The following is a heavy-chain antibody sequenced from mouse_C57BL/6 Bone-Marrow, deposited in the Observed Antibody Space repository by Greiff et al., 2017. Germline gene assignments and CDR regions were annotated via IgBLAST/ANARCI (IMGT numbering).Heavy chain of an antibody. J-gene: IGHJ2*01. CDR2: IYPGDGDT. D-gene: IGHD1-1*01. CDR3: ASLHYYGSRSREDYFDY. Sequence: VQLQQSGAELVKPGASVKISCKASGYAFSSYWLNWVKQRPGKGLEWIGQIYPGDGDTNYNGKFKGKATLTADKSSSTAYMQLSSLTSEDSAVYFGASLHYYGSRSREDYFDYWGQGTTLTVSS. V-gene: IGHV1-80*01. CDR1: GYAFSSYW.